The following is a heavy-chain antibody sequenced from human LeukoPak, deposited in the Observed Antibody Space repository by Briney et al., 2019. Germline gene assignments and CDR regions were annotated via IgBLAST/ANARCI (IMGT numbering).Heavy chain of an antibody. V-gene: IGHV3-7*01. J-gene: IGHJ4*02. D-gene: IGHD2-15*01. Sequence: GGPLRLSCTASGLTFSHYWWSWVRQAPGKGLQWVADIKQDESEKYYVDSVKGRFTISRDNAKNSMYLQMNSLRAEDAAVYYCARDRYCSDSSCPHFDYWGQGTLVTVSS. CDR1: GLTFSHYW. CDR2: IKQDESEK. CDR3: ARDRYCSDSSCPHFDY.